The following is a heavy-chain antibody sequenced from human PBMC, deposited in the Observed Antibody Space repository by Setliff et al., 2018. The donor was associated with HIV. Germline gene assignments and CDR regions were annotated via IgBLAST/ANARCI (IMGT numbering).Heavy chain of an antibody. J-gene: IGHJ4*02. CDR3: ARGGAFCGRDSCYYLDY. D-gene: IGHD2-21*02. V-gene: IGHV4-61*05. CDR1: GGPISSSSYY. Sequence: SETLFLTCTVSGGPISSSSYYWGWIRQPPGKGLEWIGYIYYSGSATYNPSLKSQASISVDTSRNEFSLKLSSVTAADTAVYFCARGGAFCGRDSCYYLDYWGQGNPVTVSS. CDR2: IYYSGSA.